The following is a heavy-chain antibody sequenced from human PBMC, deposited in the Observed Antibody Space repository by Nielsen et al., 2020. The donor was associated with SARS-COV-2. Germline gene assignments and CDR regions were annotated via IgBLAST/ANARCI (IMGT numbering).Heavy chain of an antibody. CDR2: ISSSSSYI. Sequence: GESLKISCAASGFTFSSYSMNWVRQAPGKRLEWVSSISSSSSYIHYADSVKGRFTISRDNAKNSLYLQMNSLRAEDTAVYYCARGGTYYYDSSGIERFDPWGQGTLVTVSS. D-gene: IGHD3-22*01. J-gene: IGHJ5*02. CDR1: GFTFSSYS. CDR3: ARGGTYYYDSSGIERFDP. V-gene: IGHV3-21*01.